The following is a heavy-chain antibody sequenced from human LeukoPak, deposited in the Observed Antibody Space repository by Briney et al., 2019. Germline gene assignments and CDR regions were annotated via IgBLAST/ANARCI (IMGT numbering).Heavy chain of an antibody. V-gene: IGHV4-34*01. D-gene: IGHD3/OR15-3a*01. CDR1: GGSFSGYD. CDR3: ARGRDSRHYDP. J-gene: IGHJ5*02. CDR2: INHSGST. Sequence: SETLSLTCAVYGGSFSGYDWSWIRQPPGKGLEWIGEINHSGSTNYNPSLKSRVTISVDTSKNQFSLKLSSVTAADTAVYYCARGRDSRHYDPWGQGTLVTVSS.